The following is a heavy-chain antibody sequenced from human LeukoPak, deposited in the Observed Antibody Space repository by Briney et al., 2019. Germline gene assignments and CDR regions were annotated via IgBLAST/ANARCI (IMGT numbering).Heavy chain of an antibody. CDR2: ISDYSGKT. V-gene: IGHV1-18*01. Sequence: ASVKVSCKASGYSLSSNGISWARQAPGQGPEWMGWISDYSGKTKYAQNFQGRVTMTTDTSTNTAYMELRSLRSDGTAVYYCAREGATDYYFDYWGQGTLVTVSS. CDR3: AREGATDYYFDY. CDR1: GYSLSSNG. J-gene: IGHJ4*02. D-gene: IGHD4-11*01.